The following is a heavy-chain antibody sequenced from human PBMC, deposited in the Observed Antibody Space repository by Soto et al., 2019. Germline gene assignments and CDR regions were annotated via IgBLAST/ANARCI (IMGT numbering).Heavy chain of an antibody. Sequence: GGTLRLSCAASGCTFSSYAMSWVRQAPGKGLEWVSAISGSGGSTYYADSVKGRFTISRDNSKNTLYLQMNSLRAEDTAVYYCAKDSGYTMIVVVTDFDYWGQGTLVTVSS. CDR1: GCTFSSYA. D-gene: IGHD3-22*01. CDR2: ISGSGGST. CDR3: AKDSGYTMIVVVTDFDY. J-gene: IGHJ4*02. V-gene: IGHV3-23*01.